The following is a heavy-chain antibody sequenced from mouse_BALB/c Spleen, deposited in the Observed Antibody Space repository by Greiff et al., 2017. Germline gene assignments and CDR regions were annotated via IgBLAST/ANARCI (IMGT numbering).Heavy chain of an antibody. D-gene: IGHD1-1*01. V-gene: IGHV2-9*02. CDR2: IWAGGST. CDR1: GFSLTSYG. Sequence: VKLVESGPGLVAPSQSLSITCTVSGFSLTSYGVHWVRQPPGKGLEWLGVIWAGGSTNYNSALMSRLSISKDNSKSQVFLKMNSLQTDDTAMYYCARAYYGSSSAWFAYWGQGTLVTVSA. J-gene: IGHJ3*01. CDR3: ARAYYGSSSAWFAY.